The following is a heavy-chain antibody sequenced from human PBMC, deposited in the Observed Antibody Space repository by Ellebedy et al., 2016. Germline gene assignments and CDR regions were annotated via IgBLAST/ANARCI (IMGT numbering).Heavy chain of an antibody. CDR2: IYSGGST. CDR1: GFTVSSNY. V-gene: IGHV3-53*01. CDR3: ARDRVVAALNYYYYGMDV. J-gene: IGHJ6*02. Sequence: GESLKISXAASGFTVSSNYMSWVRQAPGKRLEWVSVIYSGGSTYYADSVKGRFTISRDNSKNTLYLQMNSLRAEDTAVYYCARDRVVAALNYYYYGMDVWGQGTTVTVSS. D-gene: IGHD2-15*01.